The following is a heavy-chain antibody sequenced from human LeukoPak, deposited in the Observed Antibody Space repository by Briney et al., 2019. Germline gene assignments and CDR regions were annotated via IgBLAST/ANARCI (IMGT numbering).Heavy chain of an antibody. CDR2: ISYDGSNK. CDR1: GFTFSSYV. D-gene: IGHD2-15*01. J-gene: IGHJ1*01. V-gene: IGHV3-30*04. CDR3: ARDRHCSGGSCHAEYFQH. Sequence: GGSLRLSCAASGFTFSSYVMHWVRQAPGKGLEWVAVISYDGSNKYYADSVKGRFTISRDNSKNTLYLQMNSLRAEDTAVYYCARDRHCSGGSCHAEYFQHWGQGTLVTVSS.